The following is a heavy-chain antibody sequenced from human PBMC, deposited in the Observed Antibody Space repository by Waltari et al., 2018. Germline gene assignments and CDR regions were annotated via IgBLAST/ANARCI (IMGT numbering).Heavy chain of an antibody. D-gene: IGHD3-22*01. CDR1: GGSFSGYY. V-gene: IGHV4-34*01. CDR3: ARAEDSSGYYRSYWYFDL. J-gene: IGHJ2*01. Sequence: QVQLQQWGAGLLKPSETLSLTCAVYGGSFSGYYWSWIRQPPGKGLEWIGEINHSGSTNYNPSLKSRVTRSVDTSKNQFSLKLSSVTAADTAVYYCARAEDSSGYYRSYWYFDLWGRGTLVTVSS. CDR2: INHSGST.